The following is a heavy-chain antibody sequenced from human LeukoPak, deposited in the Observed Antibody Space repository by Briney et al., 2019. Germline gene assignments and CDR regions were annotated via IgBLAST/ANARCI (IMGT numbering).Heavy chain of an antibody. J-gene: IGHJ6*03. Sequence: SETLSLTCTVSGGSISSYYWSWIRQPPGKGLEWIGYIYYSGSTTYNPPLKSRVTISVDTSKNQFALKLSSVTAADTAVYYCARAPNLFYYHRDVWGKGTTVTVSS. CDR3: ARAPNLFYYHRDV. CDR2: IYYSGST. V-gene: IGHV4-59*01. CDR1: GGSISSYY.